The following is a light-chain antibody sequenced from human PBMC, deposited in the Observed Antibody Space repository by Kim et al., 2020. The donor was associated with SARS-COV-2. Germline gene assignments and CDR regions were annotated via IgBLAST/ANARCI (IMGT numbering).Light chain of an antibody. V-gene: IGKV1-9*01. CDR3: QLLKTYPLT. J-gene: IGKJ4*02. Sequence: DIKLTQSPSFLSASVGNRVTITCRASQAISNYLAWYQQNPGRAPQLLISGASTLQSGVPSRFSGNGSVTDFTLTISSLQPEDVATCNCQLLKTYPLTFGGGSKVDFK. CDR1: QAISNY. CDR2: GAS.